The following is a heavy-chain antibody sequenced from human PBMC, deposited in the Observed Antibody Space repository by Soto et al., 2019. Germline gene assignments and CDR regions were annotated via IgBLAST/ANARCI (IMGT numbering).Heavy chain of an antibody. J-gene: IGHJ4*02. Sequence: QLQLQESGSGLVKPSQTLSLTCAVSGGSISSGGYSWSWIRQPPGKGLEWIGYIYHSGSTYYQPSLKSRVTTSVDRSKNQISLKLSSVTAADTAVYFCAAGGVLPRYYWGQGTLVTVSS. D-gene: IGHD2-15*01. CDR3: AAGGVLPRYY. V-gene: IGHV4-30-2*01. CDR2: IYHSGST. CDR1: GGSISSGGYS.